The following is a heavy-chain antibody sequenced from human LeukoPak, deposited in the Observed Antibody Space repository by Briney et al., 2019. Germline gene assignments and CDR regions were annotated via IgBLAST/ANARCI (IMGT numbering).Heavy chain of an antibody. CDR1: GSSVSSDEYY. D-gene: IGHD3-3*01. CDR2: VYYSGSS. J-gene: IGHJ4*02. CDR3: ARVKVLRSLEWFLDF. V-gene: IGHV4-31*03. Sequence: SQTLSLTCSVSGSSVSSDEYYWSWVRQHPGKGLEWIGYVYYSGSSYYIPSLESRVTMSVEVSNNQFSLELRSVTAADTAVYYCARVKVLRSLEWFLDFWGQGALVTVSS.